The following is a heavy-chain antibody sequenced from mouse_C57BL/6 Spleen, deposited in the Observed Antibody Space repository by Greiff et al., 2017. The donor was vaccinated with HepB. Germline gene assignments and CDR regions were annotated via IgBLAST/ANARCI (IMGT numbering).Heavy chain of an antibody. V-gene: IGHV5-4*01. CDR1: GFTFSSYA. J-gene: IGHJ3*01. CDR3: ARDGDNPFAY. Sequence: EVQRVESGGGLVKPGGSLKLSCAASGFTFSSYAMSWVRQTPEKRLEWVATISDGGSYTYYPDNVKGRFTISRDNAKNNLYLQMSHLKSEDTAMYYCARDGDNPFAYWGQGTLVTVSA. CDR2: ISDGGSYT.